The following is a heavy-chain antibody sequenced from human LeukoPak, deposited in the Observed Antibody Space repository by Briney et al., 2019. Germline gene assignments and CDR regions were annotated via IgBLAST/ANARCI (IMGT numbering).Heavy chain of an antibody. V-gene: IGHV1-69*01. CDR1: GGTFSSYA. J-gene: IGHJ6*02. D-gene: IGHD6-13*01. CDR2: IIPIFGTA. CDR3: ARLSSWYSKTYYYYGMDV. Sequence: VASVKVSCKASGGTFSSYAISWVRQAPGQGLEWMGGIIPIFGTANYAQKFQGRVTITADESTSTAYMELSSLRSEDTAVYYCARLSSWYSKTYYYYGMDVWGQGTTVTVSS.